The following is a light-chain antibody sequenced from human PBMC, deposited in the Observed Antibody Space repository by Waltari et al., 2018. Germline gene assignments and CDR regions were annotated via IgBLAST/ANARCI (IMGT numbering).Light chain of an antibody. CDR2: AAS. V-gene: IGKV3-20*01. J-gene: IGKJ2*01. Sequence: EIVLTQSPGTLSLSQGERATLSCRASQSVINNYLAWYQQNPGQAPSLLIYAASRRDVGVPDRFSGSGSGTDFTLTISRLEPEDFAIFYCQQYGVSPYTFGQGTKLEV. CDR3: QQYGVSPYT. CDR1: QSVINNY.